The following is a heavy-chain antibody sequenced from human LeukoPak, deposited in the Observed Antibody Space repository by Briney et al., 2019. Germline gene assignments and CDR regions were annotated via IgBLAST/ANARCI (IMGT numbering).Heavy chain of an antibody. CDR3: TREDDFWSGPFWYMDV. CDR2: IRSKAYGGTT. Sequence: PGGSLRLSCTASGFTFGDYAMSWVRQAPGKGLEWVGFIRSKAYGGTTEYAASVKGRFTISRDDSKSIAYLQMNSLETEDTAVYYCTREDDFWSGPFWYMDVWGKGTTVTVSS. D-gene: IGHD3-3*01. V-gene: IGHV3-49*04. CDR1: GFTFGDYA. J-gene: IGHJ6*03.